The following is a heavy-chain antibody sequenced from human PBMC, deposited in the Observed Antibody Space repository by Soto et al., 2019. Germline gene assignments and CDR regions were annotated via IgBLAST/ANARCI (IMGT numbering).Heavy chain of an antibody. V-gene: IGHV1-3*01. Sequence: ASVKVSCKASGYTFTSYAMHWVRQAPGQRLEWMGWINAGNGNTKYSQKFQGRVIITRDTSASTAYMELSSLRSEDTAVYYCARVPIARWFGELLFFDYWGQGTPVTVSS. CDR3: ARVPIARWFGELLFFDY. J-gene: IGHJ4*02. D-gene: IGHD3-10*01. CDR1: GYTFTSYA. CDR2: INAGNGNT.